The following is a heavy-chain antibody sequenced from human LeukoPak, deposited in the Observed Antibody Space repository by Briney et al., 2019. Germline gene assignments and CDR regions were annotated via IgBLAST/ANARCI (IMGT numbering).Heavy chain of an antibody. Sequence: HPGGSLRLSCAASGFTVTNNYMSWVRQAPGKGLEWVSSISGSGVTTYYADSVKGRFTISRDNSKNTLYLQMNSLRAEDTAVYYCARRAGAYSHPYDYWGQGTLVTVSS. V-gene: IGHV3-53*01. CDR1: GFTVTNNY. D-gene: IGHD4/OR15-4a*01. CDR2: ISGSGVTT. J-gene: IGHJ4*02. CDR3: ARRAGAYSHPYDY.